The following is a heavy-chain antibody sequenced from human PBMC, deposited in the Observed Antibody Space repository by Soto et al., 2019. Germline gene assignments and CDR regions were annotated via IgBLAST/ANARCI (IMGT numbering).Heavy chain of an antibody. Sequence: GASVKVSCKASGYTFTSYYISWARQAPEQGLEWMGWISTYNGNTKYAQNFQGRVTMTTDTPTSTAYMELRSLRSDDTAAYCCARDQRAAAGAEDYWGQGTLVTVSS. V-gene: IGHV1-18*01. D-gene: IGHD6-13*01. CDR2: ISTYNGNT. J-gene: IGHJ4*02. CDR1: GYTFTSYY. CDR3: ARDQRAAAGAEDY.